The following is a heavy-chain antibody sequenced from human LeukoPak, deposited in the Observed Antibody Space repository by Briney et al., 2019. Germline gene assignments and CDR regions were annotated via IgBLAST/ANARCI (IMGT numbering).Heavy chain of an antibody. V-gene: IGHV4-59*12. CDR1: GGSISSYY. CDR2: IYYRGST. CDR3: ARATAGSSSLYYYYYYMDV. D-gene: IGHD6-6*01. Sequence: SETLSLTCTVSGGSISSYYWSWIRQPPGKGLEWIGYIYYRGSTKYNSSIKSRVTISMDTSKNQFSLKLSSVTAADTAVYYCARATAGSSSLYYYYYYMDVWGKGTTVTVSS. J-gene: IGHJ6*03.